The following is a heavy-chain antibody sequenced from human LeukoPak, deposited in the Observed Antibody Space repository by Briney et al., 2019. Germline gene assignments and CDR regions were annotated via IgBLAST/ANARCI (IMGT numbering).Heavy chain of an antibody. J-gene: IGHJ6*03. CDR3: ARRPTLAAGHYYYMDV. CDR1: GGSISSYY. Sequence: SETLSLTCTVSGGSISSYYWSWIRQPPGKGLEWIGYIYYSGSTNYNPSLKSRVTISVDTSKNQFSLKLSSVTAADTAVYYCARRPTLAAGHYYYMDVWGKGTTVIVSS. V-gene: IGHV4-59*01. CDR2: IYYSGST.